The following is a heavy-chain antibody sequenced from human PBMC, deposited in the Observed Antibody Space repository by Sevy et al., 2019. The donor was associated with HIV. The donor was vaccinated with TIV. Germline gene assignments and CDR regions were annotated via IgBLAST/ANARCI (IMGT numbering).Heavy chain of an antibody. CDR2: INSDGSST. CDR1: GFTFNSFY. V-gene: IGHV3-74*01. CDR3: ARAYTYYYDSSGYYYHNGDFGY. Sequence: GGSLRLSCAASGFTFNSFYMNWVRQAPGKGLEWVSRINSDGSSTSYADSVKGRFTISRDNAKNTLYLQMNSLRAEDTAVYYCARAYTYYYDSSGYYYHNGDFGYWGQGTLVTVSS. J-gene: IGHJ4*02. D-gene: IGHD3-22*01.